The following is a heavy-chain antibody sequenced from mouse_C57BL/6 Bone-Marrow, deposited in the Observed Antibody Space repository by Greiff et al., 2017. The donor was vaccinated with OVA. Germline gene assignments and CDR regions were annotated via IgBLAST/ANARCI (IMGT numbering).Heavy chain of an antibody. CDR2: ITHSGET. V-gene: IGHV12-3*01. CDR3: AGDRDY. Sequence: VQLVESGPGLVKPSQSLFLTCSITGFPITSGYYWIWIRQPPGKPLEWMGYITHSGETFYNPSLQSPISITRETSKNQFFLQLNSVTTEDTAMYYCAGDRDYWGQGTTLTVSS. CDR1: GFPITSGYY. J-gene: IGHJ2*01.